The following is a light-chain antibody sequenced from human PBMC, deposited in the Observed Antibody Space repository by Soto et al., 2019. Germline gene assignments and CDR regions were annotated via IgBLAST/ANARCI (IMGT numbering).Light chain of an antibody. J-gene: IGKJ1*01. CDR2: GAS. V-gene: IGKV3-20*01. CDR3: QQYGTSRQT. CDR1: HSVSSKY. Sequence: EIVLTQSPGTLSLSPGERATLSCRASHSVSSKYLAWYQQKPGQSPRLLIYGASSRATGIPDRFSGIGSGTNFTLTISRLEPEDFAVYYCQQYGTSRQTFGQGTKVDIK.